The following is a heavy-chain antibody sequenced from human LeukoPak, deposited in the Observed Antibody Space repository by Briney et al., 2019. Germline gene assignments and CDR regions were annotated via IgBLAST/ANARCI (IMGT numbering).Heavy chain of an antibody. Sequence: SETLSLTCTVSGGSISSYYWSWIRQPPGKGLEWIGYIYYSGSTNYNPSLKSRVTISVDTSKNQFSLKLSSVTAADTAVYYCARDGYCSSTSCDYYYGMDVWGQGTTVTVSS. D-gene: IGHD2-2*03. V-gene: IGHV4-59*01. J-gene: IGHJ6*02. CDR1: GGSISSYY. CDR2: IYYSGST. CDR3: ARDGYCSSTSCDYYYGMDV.